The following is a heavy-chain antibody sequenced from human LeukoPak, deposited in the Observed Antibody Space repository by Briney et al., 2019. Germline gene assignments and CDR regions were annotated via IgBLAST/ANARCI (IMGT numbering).Heavy chain of an antibody. J-gene: IGHJ4*02. D-gene: IGHD5-18*01. Sequence: GGSLRLSCAASGLTFNNAWMSWVRQAPGKGLQWVGRIKSKTDGGTTDYAAPVKGRFTISTDESKTTLYMQMNSLKAEDTAVYYCTTLGYSYATYWGQGTLVTVSS. CDR1: GLTFNNAW. V-gene: IGHV3-15*01. CDR2: IKSKTDGGTT. CDR3: TTLGYSYATY.